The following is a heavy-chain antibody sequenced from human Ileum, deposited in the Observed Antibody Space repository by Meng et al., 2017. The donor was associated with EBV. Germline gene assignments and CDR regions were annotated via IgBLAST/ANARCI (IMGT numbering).Heavy chain of an antibody. Sequence: LPLHETGPGSVKPSETLSLTCTVSGGSISSRSYYWGWIRQPPGKGLEWIGSIYYSGSTYYNPSLKSRVTISVDTSKNQFSLKLSSVTAADTAAYYCARDYYYDSSPTPDYWGQGTLVTVSS. CDR3: ARDYYYDSSPTPDY. J-gene: IGHJ4*02. D-gene: IGHD3-22*01. CDR2: IYYSGST. V-gene: IGHV4-39*07. CDR1: GGSISSRSYY.